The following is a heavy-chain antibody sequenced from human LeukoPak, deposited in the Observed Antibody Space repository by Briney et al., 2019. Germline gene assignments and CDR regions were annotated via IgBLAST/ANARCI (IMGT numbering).Heavy chain of an antibody. CDR2: ISWNSGSI. CDR3: AKDVLYSSGWYGFDY. CDR1: GLNFDAYA. D-gene: IGHD6-19*01. Sequence: GRSLRLSCAASGLNFDAYAMHWVRQAPGKGLVRDTGISWNSGSIGYADSVKGRFTISRDKAKNSLYLQMNSLRAEDTALYYCAKDVLYSSGWYGFDYWGQGTLVTVSS. J-gene: IGHJ4*02. V-gene: IGHV3-9*01.